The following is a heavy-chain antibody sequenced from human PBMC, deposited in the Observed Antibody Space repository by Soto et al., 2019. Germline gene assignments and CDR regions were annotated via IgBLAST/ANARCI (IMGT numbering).Heavy chain of an antibody. CDR2: IYYSGST. D-gene: IGHD6-13*01. CDR3: ARGHSSGAAGTLPGNFDY. V-gene: IGHV4-59*01. Sequence: QVQLQESGPGLVKPSETLSLTCTVSGGSISSYYWSWIRQPPGKGLEWIGYIYYSGSTNYNPSLKSRVTISVDTSKNQFSLKLSSVTAADTAVYYCARGHSSGAAGTLPGNFDYWGQGTLVTVSS. J-gene: IGHJ4*02. CDR1: GGSISSYY.